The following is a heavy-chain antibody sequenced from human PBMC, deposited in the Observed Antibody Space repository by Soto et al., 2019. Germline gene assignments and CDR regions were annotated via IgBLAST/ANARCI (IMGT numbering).Heavy chain of an antibody. D-gene: IGHD5-12*01. CDR2: IWYDGSKK. V-gene: IGHV3-33*01. CDR1: GFTFSSHA. Sequence: QVQLVESGGGVVQPGRSLRLSCAASGFTFSSHAMHWVRQAPGKGLEWVAVIWYDGSKKYYADSVKGRFTVARDDSKNTLSRQMNSLRVEDTAVYYCARDPGYSGFYFDYWGQGTLVTVSS. CDR3: ARDPGYSGFYFDY. J-gene: IGHJ4*02.